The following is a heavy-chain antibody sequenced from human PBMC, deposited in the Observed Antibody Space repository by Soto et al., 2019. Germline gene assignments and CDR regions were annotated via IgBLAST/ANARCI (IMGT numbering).Heavy chain of an antibody. Sequence: GGSLRLSCAASGFTFSSYWMHWVRQAPGKGLVWVSRINSDGSSTSYADSVKGRFTISRDNAKNTLYLQMNSLRAEDTAVYYCATRHIEGWFDPWGQGTLVTVSS. CDR3: ATRHIEGWFDP. CDR1: GFTFSSYW. J-gene: IGHJ5*02. D-gene: IGHD2-21*01. CDR2: INSDGSST. V-gene: IGHV3-74*01.